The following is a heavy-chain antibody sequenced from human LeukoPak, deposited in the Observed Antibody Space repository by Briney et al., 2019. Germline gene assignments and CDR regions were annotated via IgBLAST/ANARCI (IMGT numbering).Heavy chain of an antibody. J-gene: IGHJ4*02. Sequence: SGGSLRLSCAASGFTFSSYAMSWVRQAPGKGLEWVSAISGSGRSAYFAGSVEGRFTISRDNSKNMLYLQMSSLRAEDTAVYYCAKETQFGGVIVTNFDYWGQGTLVTVSS. D-gene: IGHD3-16*02. CDR2: ISGSGRSA. V-gene: IGHV3-23*01. CDR1: GFTFSSYA. CDR3: AKETQFGGVIVTNFDY.